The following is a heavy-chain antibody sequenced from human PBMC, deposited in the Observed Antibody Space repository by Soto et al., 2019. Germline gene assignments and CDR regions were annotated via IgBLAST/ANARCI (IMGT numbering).Heavy chain of an antibody. J-gene: IGHJ5*02. V-gene: IGHV3-30-3*01. D-gene: IGHD3-10*01. CDR1: GFTFSSYA. CDR3: ARVAGGGSGSPYNWFDP. Sequence: GGSLRLSCAASGFTFSSYAMHWVRQAPGKGLEWVAVISYDGSNKYYADSVKGRFTISRDNAKNSLYLQMNSLRAEDTAVYYCARVAGGGSGSPYNWFDPWGQGTLVTVSS. CDR2: ISYDGSNK.